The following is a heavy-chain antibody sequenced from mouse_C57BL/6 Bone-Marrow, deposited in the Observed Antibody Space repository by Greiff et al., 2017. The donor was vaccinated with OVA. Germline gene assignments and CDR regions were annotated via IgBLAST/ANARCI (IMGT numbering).Heavy chain of an antibody. Sequence: VKLVESGPELVKPGASVKISCKASGYAFSSSWMNWVKQRPGKGLEWIGRIYPGDGDTNYNGKFKGKATLTADKSSSTAYMQLSSLTSEDSAVYFCARRGHYYGAGYFDVWGTGTTVTVSS. CDR3: ARRGHYYGAGYFDV. V-gene: IGHV1-82*01. J-gene: IGHJ1*03. CDR1: GYAFSSSW. CDR2: IYPGDGDT. D-gene: IGHD1-1*01.